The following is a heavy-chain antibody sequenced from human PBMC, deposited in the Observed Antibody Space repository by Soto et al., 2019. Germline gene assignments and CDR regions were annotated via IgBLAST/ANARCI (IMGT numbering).Heavy chain of an antibody. D-gene: IGHD6-19*01. Sequence: QITLKESGPSLMKPTQTLTLTCTFSGFSLTTTGVGVVWIRQPPGKALEWLALIYWDDDKHYSPSLRSRLTVTXXXXXXQVVLTLXXXXXXXXXXXXXXHVGGLEQWLYRLDHWGQGTLVTVSS. V-gene: IGHV2-5*02. J-gene: IGHJ4*02. CDR2: IYWDDDK. CDR1: GFSLTTTGVG. CDR3: XHVGGLEQWLYRLDH.